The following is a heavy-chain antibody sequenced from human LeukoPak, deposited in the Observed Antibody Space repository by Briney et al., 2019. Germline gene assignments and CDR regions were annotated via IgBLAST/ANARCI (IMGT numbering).Heavy chain of an antibody. Sequence: SGPTLVKPTQTLTLTCTFSGFSLSTRGVXXXXIRQPPGKAXEWLALIYWNDDKHYSPSLKSRLTITKDTSKNQVVLIMTNMDPVDTATYYCALSTPPRRGAFDIWGQGTMVTVSS. CDR2: IYWNDDK. CDR1: GFSLSTRGVX. J-gene: IGHJ3*02. CDR3: ALSTPPRRGAFDI. V-gene: IGHV2-5*01.